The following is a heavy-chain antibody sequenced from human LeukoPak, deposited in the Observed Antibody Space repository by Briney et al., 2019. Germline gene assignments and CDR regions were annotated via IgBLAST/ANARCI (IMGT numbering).Heavy chain of an antibody. CDR3: ARPGGGDWSVDY. CDR2: IYYSGST. D-gene: IGHD2-21*02. V-gene: IGHV4-39*01. CDR1: GGSISSSSYY. Sequence: KPSETLSLTCTVSGGSISSSSYYWGWIRQPPGKGLEWIGSIYYSGSTYYNPSLKSRVTISVDTSKNQFSLKLSSVTAADTAVYYCARPGGGDWSVDYWGQGTLVTVSS. J-gene: IGHJ4*02.